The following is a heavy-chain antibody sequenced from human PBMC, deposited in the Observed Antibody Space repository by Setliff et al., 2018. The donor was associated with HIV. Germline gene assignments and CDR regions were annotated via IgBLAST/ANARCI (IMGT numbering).Heavy chain of an antibody. D-gene: IGHD4-17*01. V-gene: IGHV4-39*01. CDR2: IYYSGST. CDR3: ARLDYGGNSCTLAIHI. CDR1: GGSISISHYY. Sequence: KPSETLSLTCKVSGGSISISHYYWGWIRQPPGKGLEWIGSIYYSGSTFYNPSLKSRVTISVDTSKNQFSLRLSSLTAADTAVFYCARLDYGGNSCTLAIHIWCQGKLVTVSS. J-gene: IGHJ3*02.